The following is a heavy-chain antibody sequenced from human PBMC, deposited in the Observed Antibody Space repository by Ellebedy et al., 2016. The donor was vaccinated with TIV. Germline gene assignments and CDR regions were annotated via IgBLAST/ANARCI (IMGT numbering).Heavy chain of an antibody. CDR3: ARVFGSGRKRRYYYYGMDV. V-gene: IGHV1-3*01. Sequence: ASVKVSCXASGYTFTSYAMHWVRQAPGQRLEWMGWINAGNGNTKYSQKFQGRVTITRDTSASTAYMELSSLRSEDTAVYYCARVFGSGRKRRYYYYGMDVWGQGTTVTVSS. D-gene: IGHD3-10*01. J-gene: IGHJ6*02. CDR1: GYTFTSYA. CDR2: INAGNGNT.